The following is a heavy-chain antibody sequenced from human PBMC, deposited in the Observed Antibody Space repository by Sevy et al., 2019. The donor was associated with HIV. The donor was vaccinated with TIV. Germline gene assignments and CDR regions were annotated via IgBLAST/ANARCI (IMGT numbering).Heavy chain of an antibody. CDR1: GFTFSSYG. CDR3: AKDRQQLVRYYYYGMDV. V-gene: IGHV3-30*02. D-gene: IGHD6-13*01. J-gene: IGHJ6*02. Sequence: GGSLRLSCAASGFTFSSYGMHWVRQAPGKGLEWVAFIRYDGSNKYYADSVKGRFTISRDNSKNTLYLQMNSLRAEDTAVYYCAKDRQQLVRYYYYGMDVWGQGTTVTVSS. CDR2: IRYDGSNK.